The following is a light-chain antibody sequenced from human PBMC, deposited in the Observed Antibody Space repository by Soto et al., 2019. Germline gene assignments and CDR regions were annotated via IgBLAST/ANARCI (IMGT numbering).Light chain of an antibody. V-gene: IGLV1-40*01. CDR2: GNS. Sequence: QSVLTQPPSISGAPGQRVTISCTGSSSKIGAGYDVHWYQQLPGTAPKLLIYGNSNRPSGVPDRFSGSKSGTSAYLAITGLQAEDEADYYCQSYDSRLSGWVFGGGTKLTVL. J-gene: IGLJ3*02. CDR3: QSYDSRLSGWV. CDR1: SSKIGAGYD.